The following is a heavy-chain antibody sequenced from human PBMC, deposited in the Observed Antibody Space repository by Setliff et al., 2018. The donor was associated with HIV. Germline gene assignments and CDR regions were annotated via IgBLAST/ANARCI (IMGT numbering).Heavy chain of an antibody. D-gene: IGHD3-10*01. CDR2: IDDSGSI. Sequence: PSETLSLTCAVYTESLTRYDWAWIRQSPEEGLEWIGEIDDSGSIIYNPSLQSRVTMSVDTSKNQFSLKVRSLTAADTGHYYCARVKSIKTTLVRLWPRFDLWGQGTQVTVSS. V-gene: IGHV4-34*01. J-gene: IGHJ5*02. CDR3: ARVKSIKTTLVRLWPRFDL. CDR1: TESLTRYD.